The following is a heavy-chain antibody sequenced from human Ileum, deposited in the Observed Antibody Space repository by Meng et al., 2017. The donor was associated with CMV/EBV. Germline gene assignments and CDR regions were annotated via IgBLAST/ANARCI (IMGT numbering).Heavy chain of an antibody. D-gene: IGHD3-22*01. Sequence: STLKESGPLLVQPTQTLTLTCTFSWFSLSASGVGVGWIRQPPGKALEWLALIYWDDDKRYSPSLKSRLTITKDTSNNQVVLIMTNMDPVDTATYYCAHSSDYYDSSGELDYWGQGTLVTVSS. CDR3: AHSSDYYDSSGELDY. J-gene: IGHJ4*02. CDR2: IYWDDDK. V-gene: IGHV2-5*02. CDR1: WFSLSASGVG.